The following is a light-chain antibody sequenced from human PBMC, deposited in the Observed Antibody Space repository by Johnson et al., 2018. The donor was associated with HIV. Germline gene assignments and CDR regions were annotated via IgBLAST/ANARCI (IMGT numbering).Light chain of an antibody. Sequence: QSVLTQPPSVSAAPGQKVTISCSGSSSNIGNNYVSWYRQLPGTAPKLLIYENNKRPSGIPDRFSGSKSGTSATLGIAGLQTGDEADYYCGTWDSRRRKVFGTGTSVTVL. CDR2: ENN. J-gene: IGLJ1*01. V-gene: IGLV1-51*02. CDR3: GTWDSRRRKV. CDR1: SSNIGNNY.